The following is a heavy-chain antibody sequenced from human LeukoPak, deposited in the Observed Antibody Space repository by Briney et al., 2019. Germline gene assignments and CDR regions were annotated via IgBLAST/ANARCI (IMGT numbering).Heavy chain of an antibody. D-gene: IGHD3-22*01. CDR2: IKQDGSEK. CDR3: ARDTDYYDSSGYYGLDY. Sequence: GGSLRLSCAASGFTFSSYWMSWVRQAPGKGLEWVANIKQDGSEKYYVDSVKGRFTISRDNAKNSLYLQINSLRAEDTAVYYCARDTDYYDSSGYYGLDYWGQGTLVTVSS. CDR1: GFTFSSYW. V-gene: IGHV3-7*01. J-gene: IGHJ4*02.